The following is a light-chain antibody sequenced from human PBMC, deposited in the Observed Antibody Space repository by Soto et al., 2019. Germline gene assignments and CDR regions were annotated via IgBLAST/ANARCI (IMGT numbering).Light chain of an antibody. V-gene: IGKV4-1*01. CDR3: QQYFSTRT. CDR2: WAS. Sequence: EIVMTQSPDSLAVSLGERATINCKSSQSVLLSSNNKNFLAWYQQKPGQPPKLLIYWASTRESGVPDRFSGSGSGTDFTLTISSLQAEDVAVYYCQQYFSTRTFGQGTKVEIK. J-gene: IGKJ1*01. CDR1: QSVLLSSNNKNF.